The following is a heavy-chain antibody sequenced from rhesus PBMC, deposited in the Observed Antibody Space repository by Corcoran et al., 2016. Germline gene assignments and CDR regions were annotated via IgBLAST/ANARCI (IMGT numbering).Heavy chain of an antibody. CDR1: GFNFSSYW. CDR2: INSACSST. CDR3: AGEFSTTDY. J-gene: IGHJ4*01. Sequence: EVQLVESGGGLAKPGGSLRLSCAASGFNFSSYWMHWVRQTPGKGLDWVSGINSACSSTYYGDSVKGRFTISRENAKNTLYLQMDGLRPEDTAVYYCAGEFSTTDYWGQGVLVTVSS. V-gene: IGHV3-14*01. D-gene: IGHD2-15*01.